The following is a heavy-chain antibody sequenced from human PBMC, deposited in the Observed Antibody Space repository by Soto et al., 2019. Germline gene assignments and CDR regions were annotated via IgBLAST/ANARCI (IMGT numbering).Heavy chain of an antibody. D-gene: IGHD2-15*01. Sequence: PGGSLRLSCPASGFSFSSYAMHWVRQPQGKGLEWVAVISYDGSNKYYADSEKGRFTISRDNAKNTLYLKMNSLRAEDTAVYYCSREDIDGVLAARGYYYHGMAVSSQWTTVTVS. CDR3: SREDIDGVLAARGYYYHGMAV. V-gene: IGHV3-30-3*01. J-gene: IGHJ6*01. CDR2: ISYDGSNK. CDR1: GFSFSSYA.